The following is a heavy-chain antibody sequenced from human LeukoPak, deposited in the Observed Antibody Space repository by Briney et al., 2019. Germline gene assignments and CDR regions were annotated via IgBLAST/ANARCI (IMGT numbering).Heavy chain of an antibody. CDR2: LHTTGNT. D-gene: IGHD4-17*01. CDR3: AREGYGDSD. CDR1: GASISRYY. V-gene: IGHV4-4*07. Sequence: SETLSLTCTVSGASISRYYWTWIRQPAGKGLEWIGRLHTTGNTDYNPSLKNRVTMSVDTSKNQFSLKLSSVTAADTAVYYCAREGYGDSDWGQGTLVTVSS. J-gene: IGHJ4*02.